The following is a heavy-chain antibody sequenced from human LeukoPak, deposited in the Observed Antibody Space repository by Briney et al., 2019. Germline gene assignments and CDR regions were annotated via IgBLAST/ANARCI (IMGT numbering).Heavy chain of an antibody. V-gene: IGHV4-39*01. CDR1: GGSISSSSYY. D-gene: IGHD3-22*01. J-gene: IGHJ4*02. CDR3: ARLGNYPDY. CDR2: IYYSGST. Sequence: SETLSLTCTVSGGSISSSSYYWGWIRQPPGKGLEWIGSIYYSGSTYYNPSLKSRVTISVDTSKNQFSLKLSSVTAADTAVYYRARLGNYPDYWGQGTLVTVSS.